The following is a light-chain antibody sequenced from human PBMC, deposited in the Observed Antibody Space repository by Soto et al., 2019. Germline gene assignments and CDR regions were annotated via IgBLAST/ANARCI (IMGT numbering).Light chain of an antibody. CDR2: GAS. CDR3: QQRSSWPFT. J-gene: IGKJ3*01. V-gene: IGKV3D-20*02. CDR1: QSISSRY. Sequence: VLSKSPVTLSLSPWERSTLSCRASQSISSRYLALCQQQPGQAPRLLIYGASTRATGIPARFSGSGSGTEFTLTISSLEPEDFAVYYCQQRSSWPFTFGPGTKVDI.